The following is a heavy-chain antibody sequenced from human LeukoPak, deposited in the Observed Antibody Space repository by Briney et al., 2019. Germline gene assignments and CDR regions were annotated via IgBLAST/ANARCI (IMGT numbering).Heavy chain of an antibody. CDR2: ISSSSSYI. CDR3: ARGSSGKGFGY. J-gene: IGHJ4*02. D-gene: IGHD6-19*01. CDR1: GFTFSSYS. Sequence: PGGSLRLPCAASGFTFSSYSMNWVRQAPGKGLECVSSISSSSSYIYYADSVKGRFTISRDNAKNSLYLQMNSLRAEDTAVYYCARGSSGKGFGYWGQRTLVTVSS. V-gene: IGHV3-21*01.